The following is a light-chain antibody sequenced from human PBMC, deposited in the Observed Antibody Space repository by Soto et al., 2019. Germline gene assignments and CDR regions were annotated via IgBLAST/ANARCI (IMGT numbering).Light chain of an antibody. V-gene: IGKV3-15*01. CDR3: QQYNNWPRT. J-gene: IGKJ1*01. CDR2: GAS. Sequence: EIVMTQSPATLSVSPGERATLSCRASQNVSSNLAWYQQKPGQAPRLLIYGASTRATGIPARFSGSGSETEFTLTISSLQSEDFAVYYCQQYNNWPRTFGQGTKWIS. CDR1: QNVSSN.